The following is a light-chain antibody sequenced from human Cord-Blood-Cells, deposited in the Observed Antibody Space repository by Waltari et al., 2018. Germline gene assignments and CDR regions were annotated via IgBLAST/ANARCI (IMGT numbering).Light chain of an antibody. CDR1: SSDDGGYNY. J-gene: IGLJ2*01. V-gene: IGLV2-14*01. Sequence: QSALTQPASVSGSPGQSITISCTGTSSDDGGYNYVSWYQQHPVKAPKLMIYDFSNRRTGVSNLFSGSKSANTASLTISWLQSEDEADYYCSSYTSSSTVVFGGGTKLTVL. CDR3: SSYTSSSTVV. CDR2: DFS.